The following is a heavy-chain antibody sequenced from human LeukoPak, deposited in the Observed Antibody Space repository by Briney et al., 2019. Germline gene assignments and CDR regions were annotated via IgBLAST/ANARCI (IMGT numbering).Heavy chain of an antibody. D-gene: IGHD3-16*01. CDR3: ARSVWGSYHFDY. CDR2: ISGSGGST. V-gene: IGHV3-23*01. Sequence: GGSLRLSCAASGFTFSSYGMSWVRQAPGKGLEWVSAISGSGGSTYYADSVKGRFTISRDNSKNTLYLQMNSLRAEDTAVYYCARSVWGSYHFDYWGQGTRVTVSS. CDR1: GFTFSSYG. J-gene: IGHJ4*02.